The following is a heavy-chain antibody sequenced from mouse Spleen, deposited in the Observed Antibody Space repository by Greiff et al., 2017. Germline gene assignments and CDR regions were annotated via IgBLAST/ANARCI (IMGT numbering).Heavy chain of an antibody. D-gene: IGHD2-14*01. Sequence: VQLQQSGAELVRPGVSVKISCKGSGYTFTDYAMHWVKQSHAKSLEWIGVISTYYGDASYNQKFKGKATMTVDKSSSTAYMELARLTSEDSAIYYCAREDDRYDGYFDVWGAGTTVTVSS. CDR3: AREDDRYDGYFDV. CDR2: ISTYYGDA. J-gene: IGHJ1*01. CDR1: GYTFTDYA. V-gene: IGHV1S137*01.